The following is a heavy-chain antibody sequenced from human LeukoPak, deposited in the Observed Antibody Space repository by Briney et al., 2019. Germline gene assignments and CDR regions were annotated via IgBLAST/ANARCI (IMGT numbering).Heavy chain of an antibody. CDR3: ARCLARGCSTSCPYYFDY. V-gene: IGHV4-34*01. CDR2: INHSGST. CDR1: GGSFSGYY. J-gene: IGHJ4*02. Sequence: PSETLSLTCAVYGGSFSGYYWSWLRQPPGKGLEWIGEINHSGSTNYNPSLKSRVTISVDTSKNQFSLKLSSVTAADTAVYYCARCLARGCSTSCPYYFDYWGQGTLVTVSS. D-gene: IGHD2-2*01.